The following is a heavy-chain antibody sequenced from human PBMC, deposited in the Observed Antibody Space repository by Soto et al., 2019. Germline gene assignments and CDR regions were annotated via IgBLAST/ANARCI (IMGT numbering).Heavy chain of an antibody. Sequence: QVQLVQSGAEVKKPGSSVKVSCKSSGDIFKTYSVSWLRQAPGQGLEWMGGVIPILGKPMYAQKFQDRLTITADESTRTVFMELTSLISDDTAVYFCARLWGIADHDSWVQGTRVIVSS. V-gene: IGHV1-69*12. J-gene: IGHJ5*01. CDR1: GDIFKTYS. CDR3: ARLWGIADHDS. CDR2: VIPILGKP. D-gene: IGHD6-13*01.